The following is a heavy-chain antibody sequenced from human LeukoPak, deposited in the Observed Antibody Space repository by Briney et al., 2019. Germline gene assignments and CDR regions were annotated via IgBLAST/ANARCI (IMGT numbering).Heavy chain of an antibody. Sequence: PGGSLRLSCAASGFTFSSYEMNRVRQAPGKGLEWVSYISSSRSTIYYADSVKGRFTISRDNAKNSLYLQMNSLRAEDTAVYYCARELGSDWGQGTLVTVSS. D-gene: IGHD1-26*01. CDR1: GFTFSSYE. J-gene: IGHJ4*02. CDR2: ISSSRSTI. V-gene: IGHV3-48*03. CDR3: ARELGSD.